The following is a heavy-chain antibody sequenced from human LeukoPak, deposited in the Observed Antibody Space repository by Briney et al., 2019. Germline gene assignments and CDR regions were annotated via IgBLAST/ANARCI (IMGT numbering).Heavy chain of an antibody. CDR2: IRYDGSNR. J-gene: IGHJ4*02. CDR1: GFTFSSYG. V-gene: IGHV3-30*02. D-gene: IGHD3-10*01. CDR3: AKGGRITMLRGVQRDHYFDY. Sequence: GGSLRLSCGVSGFTFSSYGMHWVRQAPGKGLEWVAYIRYDGSNRHYADSVEGRFTISRDNSKNTLYLQMNSLRVEDTAVYYCAKGGRITMLRGVQRDHYFDYWGQGTLVTVSS.